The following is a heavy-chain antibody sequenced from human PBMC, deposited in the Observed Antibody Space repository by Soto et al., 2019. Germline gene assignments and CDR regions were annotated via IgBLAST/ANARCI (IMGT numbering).Heavy chain of an antibody. CDR3: ARAGTAGAGTQTYGDY. J-gene: IGHJ4*02. CDR1: GFTFSDYS. CDR2: ISGRYTYI. V-gene: IGHV3-21*01. Sequence: EVQLVESGGGLVKPGGSLRLSCAASGFTFSDYSMNWVRQAPGKGLEWVSSISGRYTYIHYADSLKGRFTISRDAAKRSVYLQMNSRRAEDTAVYYCARAGTAGAGTQTYGDYGGQVTLVTV. D-gene: IGHD6-19*01.